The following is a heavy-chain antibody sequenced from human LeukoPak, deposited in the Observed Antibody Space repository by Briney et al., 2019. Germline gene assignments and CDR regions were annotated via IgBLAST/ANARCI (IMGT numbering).Heavy chain of an antibody. V-gene: IGHV3-30*03. J-gene: IGHJ4*02. D-gene: IGHD3-22*01. Sequence: GRSLRLSCAASRFTFSTFGMHWVRQAPGKGLEWVAVISSDGSNKYYADSVRGRFTFSRDNSKDTLYLQMSSLRIEDTAVYYCRAATKYLDYYYDYWGQGTLVTVSS. CDR1: RFTFSTFG. CDR3: RAATKYLDYYYDY. CDR2: ISSDGSNK.